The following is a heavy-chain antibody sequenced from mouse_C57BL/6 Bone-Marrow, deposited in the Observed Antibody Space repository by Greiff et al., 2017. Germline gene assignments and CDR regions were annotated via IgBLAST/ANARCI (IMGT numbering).Heavy chain of an antibody. CDR1: GFSLSTFGMG. CDR3: ARIAPHYYGSIWYCDA. D-gene: IGHD1-1*01. CDR2: IWWDDDK. J-gene: IGHJ1*03. V-gene: IGHV8-8*01. Sequence: QVQLKESGPGILQPSQTLSLTCSFSGFSLSTFGMGVGWIRQPSGKGLEWLAHIWWDDDKYYNPALKSRLTISKDTSKNQVFLKIAHVDTADTATYYCARIAPHYYGSIWYCDAWGTGTTVTVSS.